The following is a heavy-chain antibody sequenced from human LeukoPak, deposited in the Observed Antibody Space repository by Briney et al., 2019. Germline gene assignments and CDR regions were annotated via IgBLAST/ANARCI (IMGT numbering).Heavy chain of an antibody. CDR1: GGSISSYY. CDR2: IYYSGGT. J-gene: IGHJ6*02. V-gene: IGHV4-59*08. D-gene: IGHD6-13*01. Sequence: SETLSLTCTVSGGSISSYYWSWIRQPPGKGLEWIGYIYYSGGTNYNPSLKSLVTISVDASKNQFSLKLSSAPAADTAVYYCARLTPGYSSSWYYYGMDVWGQGTTVTVSS. CDR3: ARLTPGYSSSWYYYGMDV.